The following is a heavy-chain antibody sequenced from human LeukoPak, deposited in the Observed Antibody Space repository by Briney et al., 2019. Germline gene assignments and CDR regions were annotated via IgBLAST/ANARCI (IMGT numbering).Heavy chain of an antibody. CDR2: IDPSDSYT. CDR3: ARRGIVAVSEAY. J-gene: IGHJ4*02. CDR1: GXGFTSYC. D-gene: IGHD6-19*01. V-gene: IGHV5-10-1*01. Sequence: GESPMISFKGSGXGFTSYCISWVRQMPGKGLEWMGRIDPSDSYTNYSPSFQGHVTISADKSISTAYLQWSSLKASDTAMYYCARRGIVAVSEAYWGQGSLVTVSS.